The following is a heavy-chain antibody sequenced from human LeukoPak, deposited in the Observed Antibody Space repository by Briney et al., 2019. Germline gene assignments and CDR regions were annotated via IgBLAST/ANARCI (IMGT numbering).Heavy chain of an antibody. CDR3: AKLGAYSSSWYGFCDY. V-gene: IGHV1-46*01. CDR1: GYTFTSYY. D-gene: IGHD6-13*01. CDR2: INPSGGST. J-gene: IGHJ4*02. Sequence: ASVKVSCKASGYTFTSYYMHWVRQAPGQGLEWMGIINPSGGSTSYAQKFQGRVTMTRDMSTSTVYMELSSLKASDTAMYYCAKLGAYSSSWYGFCDYWGQGTLVTVSS.